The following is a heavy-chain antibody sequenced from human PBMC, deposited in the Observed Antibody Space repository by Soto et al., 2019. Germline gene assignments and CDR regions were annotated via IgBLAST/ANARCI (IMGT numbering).Heavy chain of an antibody. CDR3: ARGHYYGSGXYTARYYYGMDV. V-gene: IGHV4-30-2*01. J-gene: IGHJ6*02. D-gene: IGHD3-10*01. Sequence: PSEDLSLSSDVYGGSIGRGGYSWSWIRQPPGKGLEWIGYIYHSGSTYYNPSLKSRVTISVDRSKNQFSLKLSSVTAADTAVYYCARGHYYGSGXYTARYYYGMDVWGQGTTVTVSS. CDR2: IYHSGST. CDR1: GGSIGRGGYS.